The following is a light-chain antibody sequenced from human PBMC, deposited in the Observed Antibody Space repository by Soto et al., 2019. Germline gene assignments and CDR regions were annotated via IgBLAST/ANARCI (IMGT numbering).Light chain of an antibody. CDR1: QSISSSF. CDR2: GAS. J-gene: IGKJ3*01. Sequence: EIVLTQSPGTLSLSPGERATLSCRASQSISSSFLAWYQQRPGQAPRLLIFGASYMATGIPDRFSGSGSGTDFTLTISRLESEDFAVYYCQHYGNSPPEYTFGPGTNVDSK. V-gene: IGKV3-20*01. CDR3: QHYGNSPPEYT.